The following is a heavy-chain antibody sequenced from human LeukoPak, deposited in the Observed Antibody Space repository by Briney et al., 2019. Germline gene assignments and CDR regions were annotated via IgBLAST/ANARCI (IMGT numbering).Heavy chain of an antibody. CDR2: INPSGGST. CDR3: ARDGYGGNPGGI. D-gene: IGHD4-23*01. J-gene: IGHJ3*02. Sequence: ASVKVSCKASGYTFTSYYMHWVRQAPGQGLEWMGIINPSGGSTSYAQNFQGRVTMNRDTSTSTVYMELSSLRSEDTAVYYCARDGYGGNPGGIWGQGTMVTVSS. CDR1: GYTFTSYY. V-gene: IGHV1-46*01.